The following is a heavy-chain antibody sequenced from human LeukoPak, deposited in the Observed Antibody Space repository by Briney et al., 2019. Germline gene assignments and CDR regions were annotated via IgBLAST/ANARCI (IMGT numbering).Heavy chain of an antibody. Sequence: ASVKVSCKASGYTFTSYYMHWVRQAPGQGLEWMGGIIPIFGTANYAQKFQGRVTITTDESTSTAYMELSSLRSEDTAVYYCARTSTVTRYYYYMDVWGKGTTVTVSS. CDR3: ARTSTVTRYYYYMDV. CDR2: IIPIFGTA. CDR1: GYTFTSYY. V-gene: IGHV1-69*05. D-gene: IGHD4-11*01. J-gene: IGHJ6*03.